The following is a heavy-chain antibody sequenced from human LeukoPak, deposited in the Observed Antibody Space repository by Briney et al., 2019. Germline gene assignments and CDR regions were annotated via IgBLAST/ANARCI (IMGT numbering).Heavy chain of an antibody. V-gene: IGHV5-51*01. CDR3: ATRESKADAFDI. CDR1: GYSFSTYW. CDR2: IYPGDSDT. J-gene: IGHJ3*02. Sequence: HGESLKISCKASGYSFSTYWIGWVRQMPGKGLEWMGIIYPGDSDTTYGPSFQGQVTISADKSISAAYLQWSSMKASDTAMYYCATRESKADAFDIWGQGTMVTVSS.